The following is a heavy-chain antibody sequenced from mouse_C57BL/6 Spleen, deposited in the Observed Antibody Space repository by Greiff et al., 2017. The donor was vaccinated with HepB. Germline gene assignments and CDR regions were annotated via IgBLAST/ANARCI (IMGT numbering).Heavy chain of an antibody. J-gene: IGHJ1*03. D-gene: IGHD2-3*01. CDR3: AKGNDYGYFDV. V-gene: IGHV5-4*03. Sequence: EVKLVESGGGLVKPGGSLKLSCAASGFTFSSYAMSWVRQTPEKRLEWVATISDGGSYTYYPDNVKGRFTISRDNAKNNLYLQMSHLKSEDTAMYYCAKGNDYGYFDVWGTGTTVTVSS. CDR1: GFTFSSYA. CDR2: ISDGGSYT.